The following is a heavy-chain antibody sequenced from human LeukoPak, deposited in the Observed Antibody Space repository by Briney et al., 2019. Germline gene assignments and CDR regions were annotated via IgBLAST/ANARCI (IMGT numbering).Heavy chain of an antibody. Sequence: GGPLRLSCAVSGFTFSNAWMSWVRQAPGRGREWVGRIKRKTDGGTTHYAAPVKGRFTISRDDSKNTLYLQMNSLKTEDTAVYYCTTDGIMITFGGVIVSSSWGQGTLVTVSS. CDR3: TTDGIMITFGGVIVSSS. CDR1: GFTFSNAW. V-gene: IGHV3-15*01. J-gene: IGHJ4*02. CDR2: IKRKTDGGTT. D-gene: IGHD3-16*02.